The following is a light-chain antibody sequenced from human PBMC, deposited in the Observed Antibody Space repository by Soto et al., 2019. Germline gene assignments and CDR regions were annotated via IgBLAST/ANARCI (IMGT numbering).Light chain of an antibody. CDR3: SSHTTSLTWV. V-gene: IGLV2-14*01. CDR2: EVS. J-gene: IGLJ3*02. Sequence: QSVLTQPASVSGSPGQSITISCTGTSSDVGAYNYVSWYQQHPGKAPKLMIFEVSNWPSGVSDRFSGSKSGNTASLTISGLQAEDEADYYCSSHTTSLTWVFGGGTKVTVL. CDR1: SSDVGAYNY.